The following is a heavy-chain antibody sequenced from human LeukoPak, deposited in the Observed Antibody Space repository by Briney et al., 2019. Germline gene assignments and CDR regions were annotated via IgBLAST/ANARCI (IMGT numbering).Heavy chain of an antibody. CDR3: VKGGSGWYPGFEY. D-gene: IGHD6-19*01. CDR1: GFTFSSYS. V-gene: IGHV3-48*01. Sequence: GGSLRLSCAASGFTFSSYSLNWVRQAPGKELDWVSYISSGSSTIYYADSVKGRFTISRDNAKNSLYLQMNSLRAEDTAIYYCVKGGSGWYPGFEYWGQGALVTVSS. J-gene: IGHJ4*02. CDR2: ISSGSSTI.